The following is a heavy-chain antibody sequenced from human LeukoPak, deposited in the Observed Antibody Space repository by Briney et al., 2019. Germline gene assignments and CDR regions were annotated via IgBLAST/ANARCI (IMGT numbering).Heavy chain of an antibody. CDR2: ISYDGSNK. Sequence: PGGSLRLSCAASGFTFSSYGMHWVRQAPGKGLEWVAVISYDGSNKYYADSVKGRFTISRDNSKNTLYLQMNSLRAEDTAVYYCAKDRRGYDLLDYWGQGTLVTVSS. V-gene: IGHV3-30*18. J-gene: IGHJ4*02. D-gene: IGHD3-3*01. CDR1: GFTFSSYG. CDR3: AKDRRGYDLLDY.